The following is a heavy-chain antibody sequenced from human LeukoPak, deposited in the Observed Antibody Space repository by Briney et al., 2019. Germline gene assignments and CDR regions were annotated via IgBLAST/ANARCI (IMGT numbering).Heavy chain of an antibody. CDR1: GGSIGSCSCY. V-gene: IGHV4-39*01. CDR3: ARGSSPFDY. J-gene: IGHJ4*02. CDR2: IFDTGTT. Sequence: SETLSLTCSVSGGSIGSCSCYWGWLRQSPGTGLEWIGCIFDTGTTYYNPSLKSRVTISIDRSRNQFSLRLSSVTAADTGVYYCARGSSPFDYWGQGTLVTVSS.